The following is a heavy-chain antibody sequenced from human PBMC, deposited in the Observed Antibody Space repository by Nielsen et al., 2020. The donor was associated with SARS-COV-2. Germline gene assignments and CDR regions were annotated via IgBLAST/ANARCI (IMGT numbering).Heavy chain of an antibody. V-gene: IGHV3-74*01. Sequence: GESLKISCSASGFTFSSTWMDWVRQAPGQGLVWVSRINPSGSGTAYADSVKGRFAVSRDNAENTVVLQIHSLRVEDTAVYYCARDLRITRPWGQGTLVTVSS. J-gene: IGHJ5*02. CDR1: GFTFSSTW. CDR3: ARDLRITRP. D-gene: IGHD5/OR15-5a*01. CDR2: INPSGSGT.